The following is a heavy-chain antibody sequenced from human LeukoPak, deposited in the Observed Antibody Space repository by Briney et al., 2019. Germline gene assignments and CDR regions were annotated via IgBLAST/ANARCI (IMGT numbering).Heavy chain of an antibody. CDR1: GYTFTSYN. CDR3: ARGMSVEGKGFDY. CDR2: MNPNSGNT. V-gene: IGHV1-8*01. D-gene: IGHD5-24*01. Sequence: GASVKVSCKASGYTFTSYNINWVRQATGQGLEWMGWMNPNSGNTGFAQKFQGRVTMTRNTSISTAYMELSSLRSEDTAVYYCARGMSVEGKGFDYWGQGTLVTVSS. J-gene: IGHJ4*02.